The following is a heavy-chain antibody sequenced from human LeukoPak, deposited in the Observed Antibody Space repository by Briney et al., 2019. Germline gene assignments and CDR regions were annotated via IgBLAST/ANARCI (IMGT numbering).Heavy chain of an antibody. CDR3: ARAAADLSFDY. J-gene: IGHJ4*02. CDR1: GGSFSGYY. Sequence: SETLSLTCAVYGGSFSGYYWSWIRQPPGKGLEWIGEITHSGSTDYNPSLKSRVTLSVDTSRNQFSLKLSSVTAADTAVYYCARAAADLSFDYWGQGTLVTVSS. V-gene: IGHV4-34*01. D-gene: IGHD2-2*01. CDR2: ITHSGST.